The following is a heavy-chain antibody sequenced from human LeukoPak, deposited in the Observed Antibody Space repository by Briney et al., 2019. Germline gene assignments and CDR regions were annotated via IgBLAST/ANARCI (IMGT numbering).Heavy chain of an antibody. D-gene: IGHD1-26*01. J-gene: IGHJ6*03. CDR3: ARVSSGSYFGYHYYYMDV. CDR1: GFTFSNYW. Sequence: GGSLRLSCAASGFTFSNYWMHWVRQAPGKGLVWVSRINSDGSSTSYADSVKGRFTISRDNAKNTLYLQMNSLRAEDTAVYYCARVSSGSYFGYHYYYMDVWGKGTTVTVSS. V-gene: IGHV3-74*01. CDR2: INSDGSST.